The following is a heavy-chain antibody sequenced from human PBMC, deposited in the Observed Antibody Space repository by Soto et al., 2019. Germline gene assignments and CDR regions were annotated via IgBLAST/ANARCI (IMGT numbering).Heavy chain of an antibody. V-gene: IGHV3-15*07. CDR1: DFTFNYAW. Sequence: EVQLVESGGGLVKPGGSLRLSCAASDFTFNYAWMNWVRQAPGKGLEWVGRIKNKIDGGTTDYAAPVKGRFTISRDDSKNTMYLQMNSLKTDDTAVYYCTTTYSSGGAFDFWGQGTLVTVSS. J-gene: IGHJ4*02. CDR2: IKNKIDGGTT. D-gene: IGHD6-19*01. CDR3: TTTYSSGGAFDF.